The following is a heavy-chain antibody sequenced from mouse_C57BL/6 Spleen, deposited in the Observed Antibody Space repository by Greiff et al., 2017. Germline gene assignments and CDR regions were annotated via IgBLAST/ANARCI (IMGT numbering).Heavy chain of an antibody. CDR3: AREGLVAPCDD. J-gene: IGHJ2*01. D-gene: IGHD1-1*01. Sequence: VQLQQSGPELVKPGASVKISCKASGYSFTGYYMNWVKQSPEKSLEWIGEINPSTGGTTYNQKFKAKATLTVDKSSSTAYMQLKSLTSEDSAVYYCAREGLVAPCDDWGQGTTLTGSS. V-gene: IGHV1-42*01. CDR1: GYSFTGYY. CDR2: INPSTGGT.